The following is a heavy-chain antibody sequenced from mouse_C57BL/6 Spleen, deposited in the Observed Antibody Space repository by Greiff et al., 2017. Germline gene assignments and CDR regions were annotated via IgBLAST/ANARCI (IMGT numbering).Heavy chain of an antibody. J-gene: IGHJ1*03. CDR3: ARDYDSNWYFDV. D-gene: IGHD2-4*01. CDR2: IYWDDDK. Sequence: QVTLKESGPGILQSSQTLSLTCSFSGFSLSTSGMGVSWIRQPSGKGLAWLAHIYWDDDKRYNPSLKSRLTISKYTSRNQVFLKITSVDTADTATYCCARDYDSNWYFDVWGTGTTVTVSS. CDR1: GFSLSTSGMG. V-gene: IGHV8-12*01.